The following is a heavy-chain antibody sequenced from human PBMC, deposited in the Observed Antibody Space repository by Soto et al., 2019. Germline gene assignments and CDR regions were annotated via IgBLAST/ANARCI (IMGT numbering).Heavy chain of an antibody. Sequence: QVQLVQSGAEVKRPGSSLRVSCKASGDTSRSYTLSWVRQAPGQGREGMGRVIVDKETANLARSLYGRVTISAGKTTNTAYVEVTNMRSEDTAVYYWATGAGAPYYGASHSYFDIWGRGPLVTVSS. D-gene: IGHD3-10*01. CDR2: VIVDKETA. J-gene: IGHJ2*01. CDR3: ATGAGAPYYGASHSYFDI. CDR1: GDTSRSYT. V-gene: IGHV1-69*08.